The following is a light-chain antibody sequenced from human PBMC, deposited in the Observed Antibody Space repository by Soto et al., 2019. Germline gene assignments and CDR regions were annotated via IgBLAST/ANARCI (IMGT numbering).Light chain of an antibody. J-gene: IGKJ4*01. Sequence: EIVLTQSPATLSLSPGERATLSCRASQSVSSYLAWYQQKPGQAPRLLIYDASNRATGIPARFSGSGSGTDFPLTISSLEPEDFAVYYCQQRSNWPLTFGGATKVDIK. CDR1: QSVSSY. CDR3: QQRSNWPLT. V-gene: IGKV3-11*01. CDR2: DAS.